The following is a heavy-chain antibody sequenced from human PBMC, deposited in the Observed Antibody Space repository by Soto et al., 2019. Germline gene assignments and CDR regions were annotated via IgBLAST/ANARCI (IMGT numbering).Heavy chain of an antibody. CDR1: GGSISNYC. Sequence: SETLSLTCTVSGGSISNYCWTWIRQPPGKGLEWIGYIFYSGSSNYNPSLKSRVTISIHTSKNQFSLKLSSVTAADTAVYYCARGVRGYSYGNWFDPWGQGTLVTVSS. CDR3: ARGVRGYSYGNWFDP. J-gene: IGHJ5*02. CDR2: IFYSGSS. D-gene: IGHD5-18*01. V-gene: IGHV4-59*01.